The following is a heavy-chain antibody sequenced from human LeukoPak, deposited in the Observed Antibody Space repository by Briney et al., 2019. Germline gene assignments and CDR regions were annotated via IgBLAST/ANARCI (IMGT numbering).Heavy chain of an antibody. Sequence: ASVKVSCKAAGYTFTGYYMHWVRQSPGQGLEWMGWINPNSGGTNYAQKVQGRVAMSRATSISTAYMELSRLRSDDTAVYYCARGVTKDFQHWGQGTLVTVSS. D-gene: IGHD4-17*01. CDR3: ARGVTKDFQH. J-gene: IGHJ1*01. CDR1: GYTFTGYY. CDR2: INPNSGGT. V-gene: IGHV1-2*02.